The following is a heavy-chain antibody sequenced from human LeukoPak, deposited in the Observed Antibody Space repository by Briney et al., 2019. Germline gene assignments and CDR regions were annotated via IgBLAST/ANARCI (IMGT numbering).Heavy chain of an antibody. CDR2: INPKSGAT. CDR1: ENTFTAYY. D-gene: IGHD2-21*02. J-gene: IGHJ3*02. Sequence: GASVNVSCTSSENTFTAYYIHWVRQAPGQGLEWMGWINPKSGATKYAQKFQGRVTLTSDTSISTAYMELNSPRSDDTAVYYCARGLGFIVVVTSSPDAFDIWGQGTMVTVSS. V-gene: IGHV1-2*02. CDR3: ARGLGFIVVVTSSPDAFDI.